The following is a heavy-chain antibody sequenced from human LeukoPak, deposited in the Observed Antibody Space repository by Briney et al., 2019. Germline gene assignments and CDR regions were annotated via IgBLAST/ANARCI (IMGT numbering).Heavy chain of an antibody. J-gene: IGHJ4*02. CDR1: GFTFSSYW. V-gene: IGHV3-7*01. Sequence: PGGSLRLSCAASGFTFSSYWMNWFRQAPGKGLEWVANIKQDGSEKYYGDSVKGRFTISRDNAKNLLYLQMNSLGVDDTAVYYCAEAGVPAACDYWGQGTLLTVSS. CDR3: AEAGVPAACDY. D-gene: IGHD2-2*01. CDR2: IKQDGSEK.